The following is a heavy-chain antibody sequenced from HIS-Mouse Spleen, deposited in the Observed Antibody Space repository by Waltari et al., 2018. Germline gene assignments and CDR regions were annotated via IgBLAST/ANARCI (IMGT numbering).Heavy chain of an antibody. CDR1: GGTFSSYA. Sequence: QVQLVQSGAEVKKPGSSVKVSCKASGGTFSSYALRWVRQGPGQGLEWMGRIIPILGIANYAQKFQGRVTITADKSTSTAYMELSSLRSEDTAVYYCARHPEIAAAVGAFDIWGQGTMVTVSS. CDR3: ARHPEIAAAVGAFDI. CDR2: IIPILGIA. V-gene: IGHV1-69*04. D-gene: IGHD6-13*01. J-gene: IGHJ3*02.